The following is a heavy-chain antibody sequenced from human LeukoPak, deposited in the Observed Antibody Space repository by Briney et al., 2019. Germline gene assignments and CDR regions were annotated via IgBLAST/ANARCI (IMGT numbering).Heavy chain of an antibody. CDR1: GFTFSDYY. D-gene: IGHD2/OR15-2a*01. Sequence: GGSLRLSCAASGFTFSDYYMTWIRQAPGKGLEWVSYISVSGSDMRYADSVKGRFTISRDNAKNSVYLQMNSLRAEDTAVYYCARSARLLDYWGQGTLVTVSS. J-gene: IGHJ4*02. CDR2: ISVSGSDM. CDR3: ARSARLLDY. V-gene: IGHV3-11*04.